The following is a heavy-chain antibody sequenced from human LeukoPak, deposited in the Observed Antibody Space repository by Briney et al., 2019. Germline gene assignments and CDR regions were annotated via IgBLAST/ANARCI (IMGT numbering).Heavy chain of an antibody. CDR3: ARDSAVAGRDDFDY. Sequence: PSETLSLTCTVSGGSMSSYYWSWIRQPPGKGLEWIGYIYYSGSTNYNPSLKSRVTISVDTSKNQFSLKLSSVTAADTAVYYCARDSAVAGRDDFDYWGQGTLVTVSS. V-gene: IGHV4-59*01. D-gene: IGHD6-19*01. CDR2: IYYSGST. CDR1: GGSMSSYY. J-gene: IGHJ4*02.